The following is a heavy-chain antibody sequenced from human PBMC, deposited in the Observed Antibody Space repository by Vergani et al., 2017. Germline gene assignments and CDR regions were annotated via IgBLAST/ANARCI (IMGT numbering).Heavy chain of an antibody. Sequence: QVQLQQWGAGLLKPSETLSLTCAVYGGSFSGYYWSWIRQPPGKGLEWIGEINHSGSTNYNPSLKSRVTISVDTSKNHFSLKLSSVTAAATALYHCARHGCSRNYYHLFYSWGQGTLVIVSS. CDR2: INHSGST. V-gene: IGHV4-34*01. D-gene: IGHD3-3*01. J-gene: IGHJ4*02. CDR3: ARHGCSRNYYHLFYS. CDR1: GGSFSGYY.